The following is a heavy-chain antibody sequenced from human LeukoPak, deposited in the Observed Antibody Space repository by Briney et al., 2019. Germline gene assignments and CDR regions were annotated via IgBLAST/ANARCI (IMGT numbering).Heavy chain of an antibody. Sequence: SETLSLTCAVYGGSFSGYYWSWIRQPPGKGLEWIGEINHSGSTNYNPSLKSRVTISVDTSKNQFSLKLSSVTAADTAVYYCARVSSSTSSYYYYGMDVWGQGTTVTVSS. V-gene: IGHV4-34*01. J-gene: IGHJ6*02. CDR2: INHSGST. CDR3: ARVSSSTSSYYYYGMDV. D-gene: IGHD2-2*01. CDR1: GGSFSGYY.